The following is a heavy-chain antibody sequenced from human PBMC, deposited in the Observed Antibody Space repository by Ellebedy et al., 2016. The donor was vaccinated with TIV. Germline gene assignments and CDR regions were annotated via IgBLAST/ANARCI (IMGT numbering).Heavy chain of an antibody. J-gene: IGHJ4*02. D-gene: IGHD6-19*01. Sequence: GESLKISCAASGFSFSPQWMSWVRQAPGKGLVWVSGITGNGRGTNYADPVKGRFTISRDNSKNTVYLQMNSLRAEDTALYYCARATRVAGSPNSLIDYWGQGILVTVSS. CDR2: ITGNGRGT. CDR3: ARATRVAGSPNSLIDY. V-gene: IGHV3-74*01. CDR1: GFSFSPQW.